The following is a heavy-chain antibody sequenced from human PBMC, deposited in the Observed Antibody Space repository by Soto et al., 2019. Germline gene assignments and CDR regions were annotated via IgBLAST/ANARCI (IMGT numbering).Heavy chain of an antibody. CDR3: ARECVYIMSPIPIPLDY. CDR2: ISSSASYM. V-gene: IGHV3-21*01. J-gene: IGHJ4*02. CDR1: GFTFSRCD. Sequence: PGGSLRLSCATSGFTFSRCDMNWVRQAPGKGLEWVSFISSSASYMYYADSVKGRFTISRDNSKKSLYLQMNSLRADDTAVYYCARECVYIMSPIPIPLDYWGLAVLVTL. D-gene: IGHD1-20*01.